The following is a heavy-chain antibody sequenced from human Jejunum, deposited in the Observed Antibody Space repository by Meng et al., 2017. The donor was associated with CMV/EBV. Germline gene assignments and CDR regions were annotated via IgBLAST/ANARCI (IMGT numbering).Heavy chain of an antibody. V-gene: IGHV3-48*04. CDR2: ISSGSTVI. CDR3: AKVLSMVRGVKLNYYYAMDV. J-gene: IGHJ6*02. Sequence: YSMKCVRQAPGKGLEWVSYISSGSTVIHYADSVKGRFTISRDNAKNLLYLQMNSLGAGDTAVYYCAKVLSMVRGVKLNYYYAMDVWGQGTTVTVSS. CDR1: YS. D-gene: IGHD3-10*01.